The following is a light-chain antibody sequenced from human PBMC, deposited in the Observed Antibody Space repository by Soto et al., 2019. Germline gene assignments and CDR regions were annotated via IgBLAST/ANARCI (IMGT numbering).Light chain of an antibody. CDR2: GAS. J-gene: IGKJ3*01. CDR1: QSVSGNN. CDR3: QQYGRSPCT. Sequence: EIVLTQSPGTLSLSPGERATLSCRASQSVSGNNLAWYQQRPGQAPRVVIYGASTRATGIPERFSGSGSGTDFTLTISRLEPEDFAVYYCQQYGRSPCTFGPGTKVDIK. V-gene: IGKV3-20*01.